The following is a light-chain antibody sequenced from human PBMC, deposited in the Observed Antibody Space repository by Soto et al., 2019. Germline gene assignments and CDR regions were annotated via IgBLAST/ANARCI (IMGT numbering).Light chain of an antibody. J-gene: IGKJ1*01. V-gene: IGKV2-28*01. Sequence: DIVMTQSPLSLPVTPGEPGSISCRSSQSLLHSNGYNYLDWYLQKPGQSPQLLIYLGSNRASGVPDRFSGSGSGTYFTLKISRVEAEDVWVYYCMQALQTPVTFGQGTKVEIK. CDR2: LGS. CDR1: QSLLHSNGYNY. CDR3: MQALQTPVT.